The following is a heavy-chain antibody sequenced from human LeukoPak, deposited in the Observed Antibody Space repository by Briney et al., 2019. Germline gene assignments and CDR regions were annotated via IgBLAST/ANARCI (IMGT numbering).Heavy chain of an antibody. CDR2: ISHNGTT. J-gene: IGHJ3*02. V-gene: IGHV4-4*02. Sequence: TSGTLSLTCAVSGGSISSSNWWSWVRQCPGERLEWIGEISHNGTTTYNPSLKFRVTISVDTSTNQISLKLRSVTAADTAVYYCARGLVWHFLLDSRRDVFDIWGQGTTITVSS. CDR3: ARGLVWHFLLDSRRDVFDI. CDR1: GGSISSSNW. D-gene: IGHD2/OR15-2a*01.